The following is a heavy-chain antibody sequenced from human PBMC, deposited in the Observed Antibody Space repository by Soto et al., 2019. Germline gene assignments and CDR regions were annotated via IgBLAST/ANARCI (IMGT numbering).Heavy chain of an antibody. V-gene: IGHV4-61*01. Sequence: SETLSLTCTVSGGSVSSGSYYWSWIRQPPGKGLEWIGYIYYSGSTNYNPSLKSRVTISVDTSKNQFSLKLSSVTAADTAVYYCAAHDSSGYYYFDYWGQGTLVTVSS. CDR2: IYYSGST. CDR3: AAHDSSGYYYFDY. CDR1: GGSVSSGSYY. D-gene: IGHD3-22*01. J-gene: IGHJ4*02.